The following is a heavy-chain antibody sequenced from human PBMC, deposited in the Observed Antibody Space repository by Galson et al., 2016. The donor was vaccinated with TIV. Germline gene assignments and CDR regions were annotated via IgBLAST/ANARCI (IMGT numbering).Heavy chain of an antibody. Sequence: SVKVSCKASGGIFNNYAISWVRQAPGKGLEWMGEIIPMFGTANYAQKFQGRVTITADESTSTAYMELSSLRSEDTAVYYCAKDRNTAFDTHYSYYGLDVWGQGTTVIVSS. D-gene: IGHD5-18*01. CDR2: IIPMFGTA. CDR3: AKDRNTAFDTHYSYYGLDV. CDR1: GGIFNNYA. V-gene: IGHV1-69*13. J-gene: IGHJ6*02.